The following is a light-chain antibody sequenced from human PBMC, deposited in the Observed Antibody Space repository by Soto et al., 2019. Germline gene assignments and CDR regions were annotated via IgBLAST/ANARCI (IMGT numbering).Light chain of an antibody. CDR1: QSISSW. V-gene: IGKV1-5*01. Sequence: DIQMTQSPSTLSASVGDRVTITCRPSQSISSWLAWYQQKPGKAPNLLIYDASTLEPGVPSRFSASGSGTRFTLTISSLLPDDFATYYCQQYNSYPYTFGQGTKLEIK. J-gene: IGKJ2*01. CDR3: QQYNSYPYT. CDR2: DAS.